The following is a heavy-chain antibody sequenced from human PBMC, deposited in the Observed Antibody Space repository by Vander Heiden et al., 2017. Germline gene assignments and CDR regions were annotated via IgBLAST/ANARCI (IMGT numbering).Heavy chain of an antibody. CDR3: ARDPPEALSALDI. J-gene: IGHJ3*02. Sequence: QVQLQQSGPGLVKPSRTLTLPCAISGDSVSSNGAAWNWIRQSPSRGLEWLGRTYYRSKWYRDYAISVKSRITINPDTSKNQFSLELNSVTPDDTAVYYCARDPPEALSALDIWGQGTTVTVSS. CDR1: GDSVSSNGAA. V-gene: IGHV6-1*01. CDR2: TYYRSKWYR. D-gene: IGHD6-6*01.